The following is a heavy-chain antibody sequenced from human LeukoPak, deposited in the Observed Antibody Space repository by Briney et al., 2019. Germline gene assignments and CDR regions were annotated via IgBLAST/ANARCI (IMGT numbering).Heavy chain of an antibody. J-gene: IGHJ4*02. CDR3: VKDLTGTWSFDY. V-gene: IGHV3-64D*06. D-gene: IGHD3-9*01. Sequence: PGESLRLSCSTSGFTFSNHFMHWVRQAPGKGLEYVSSIGPNGASTLYADSVKGRFTISRDNSKNAPYLQLTSLRLEDTALYYCVKDLTGTWSFDYWGQGTLVTVSS. CDR2: IGPNGAST. CDR1: GFTFSNHF.